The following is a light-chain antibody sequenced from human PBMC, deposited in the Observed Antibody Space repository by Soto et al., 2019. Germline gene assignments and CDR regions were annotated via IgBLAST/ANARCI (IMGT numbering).Light chain of an antibody. J-gene: IGKJ5*01. V-gene: IGKV3-20*01. Sequence: ESVLTQAAGTLSLSTGERATLSCRASQSVSSSYLAWYQQKPGQAPRLLIYGASSRATGIPDRFSGSGSGTDFTLTISILEPEDFAVYYCQQYGSSPETFGQGTRLEIK. CDR2: GAS. CDR3: QQYGSSPET. CDR1: QSVSSSY.